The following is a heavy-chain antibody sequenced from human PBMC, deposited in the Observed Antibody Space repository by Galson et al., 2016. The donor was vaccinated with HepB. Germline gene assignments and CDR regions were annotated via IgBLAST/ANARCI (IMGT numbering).Heavy chain of an antibody. V-gene: IGHV3-48*02. CDR3: ARDGPGWVMATITILVYYYGMDV. J-gene: IGHJ6*02. CDR2: ISSSSSTI. D-gene: IGHD5-24*01. CDR1: GFTFSSYS. Sequence: SLRLSCAASGFTFSSYSMNWVRQAPGKGLEWVSYISSSSSTIYYAGSVKGRFTISRNNAKNSLYLQMNSLRDGDTAVYYCARDGPGWVMATITILVYYYGMDVWGQGTTVTVSS.